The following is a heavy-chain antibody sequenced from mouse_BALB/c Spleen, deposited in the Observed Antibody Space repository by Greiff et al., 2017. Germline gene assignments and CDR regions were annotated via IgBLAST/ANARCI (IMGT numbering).Heavy chain of an antibody. CDR3: ARIYYDHPAWFAY. CDR1: GYAFTNYL. D-gene: IGHD2-4*01. Sequence: VQLQQSGAELVRPGTSVKVSCKASGYAFTNYLIEWVKQRPGQGLEWIGVINPGSGGTNYNEKFKGKATLTADKSSSTAYMQLSSLTSDDSAVYFCARIYYDHPAWFAYWGQGTLVTVSA. CDR2: INPGSGGT. J-gene: IGHJ3*01. V-gene: IGHV1-54*01.